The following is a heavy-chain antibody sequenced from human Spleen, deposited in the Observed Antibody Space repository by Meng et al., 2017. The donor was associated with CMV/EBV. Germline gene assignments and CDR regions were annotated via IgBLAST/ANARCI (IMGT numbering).Heavy chain of an antibody. CDR1: GGSFGGYY. J-gene: IGHJ5*02. D-gene: IGHD2-15*01. CDR3: ARRYCSGGSCYGGAKGGWFDP. V-gene: IGHV4-34*01. CDR2: INHSGST. Sequence: QVQLQQWGAGLFKPSETLSLTCAVYGGSFGGYYWSWIRQPPGKGLEWIGEINHSGSTNYNPSLKSRVTISVDTSKNQFSLKLSSVTAADTAVYYCARRYCSGGSCYGGAKGGWFDPWGQGTLVTVST.